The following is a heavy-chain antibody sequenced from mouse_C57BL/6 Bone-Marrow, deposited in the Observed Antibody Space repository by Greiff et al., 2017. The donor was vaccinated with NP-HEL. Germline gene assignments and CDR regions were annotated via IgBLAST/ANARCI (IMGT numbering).Heavy chain of an antibody. CDR3: ARAGNYDYYAMDY. J-gene: IGHJ4*01. CDR2: IDPSDSYT. V-gene: IGHV1-59*01. D-gene: IGHD2-1*01. Sequence: QVQLQQSGAELVRPGTSVKLSCKASGYTFTSYWMHWVKQRPGQGLEWIGVIDPSDSYTNYNQKFKGKATLTVDTSSSTAYMQLSSLTSEDSAVYYCARAGNYDYYAMDYWGQGTSVTVSS. CDR1: GYTFTSYW.